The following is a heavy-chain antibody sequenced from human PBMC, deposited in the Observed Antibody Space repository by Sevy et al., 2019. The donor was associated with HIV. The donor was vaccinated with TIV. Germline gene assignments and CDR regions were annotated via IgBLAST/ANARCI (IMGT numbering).Heavy chain of an antibody. CDR1: GGPISTCTNF. CDR2: IYCGGST. J-gene: IGHJ4*02. CDR3: ARGRITFFDD. D-gene: IGHD3-16*01. Sequence: SETLSLTCIVSGGPISTCTNFWGWIRQPPGKGLEWIGSIYCGGSTYYNPSLKSRVAISVDTSKNQFSLKVNSVSAADTAVYYCARGRITFFDDWVQGALVTVSS. V-gene: IGHV4-39*01.